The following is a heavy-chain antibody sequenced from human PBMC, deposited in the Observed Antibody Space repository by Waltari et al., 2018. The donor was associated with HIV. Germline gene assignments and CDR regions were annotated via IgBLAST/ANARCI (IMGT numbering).Heavy chain of an antibody. CDR2: INPNSGDT. V-gene: IGHV1-2*02. CDR1: GYTFTGYY. D-gene: IGHD3-10*01. CDR3: TRVGFGSGTYYFPGGY. Sequence: QVQLVQSGAEVKSPGDSVKVSCKASGYTFTGYYIHWVRQAPGQGLEWMGLINPNSGDTNYAQKCQGRVIMTRDTSINTVYMELSRLTSDDTAVYYCTRVGFGSGTYYFPGGYWGQGTLVTVSS. J-gene: IGHJ4*02.